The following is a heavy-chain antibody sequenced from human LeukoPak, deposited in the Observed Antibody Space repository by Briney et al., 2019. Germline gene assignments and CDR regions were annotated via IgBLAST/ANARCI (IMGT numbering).Heavy chain of an antibody. Sequence: GGSLRLSCVASGFTFSSYAMSWVRQAPGKGLEWVSGISGSGGSTYYADSVKGRFTISRDNSKNTLYLQVNSLRAEDTAVYYCARGPSGYHNTGGQGTLVTVSS. J-gene: IGHJ4*02. D-gene: IGHD5-12*01. CDR1: GFTFSSYA. V-gene: IGHV3-23*01. CDR2: ISGSGGST. CDR3: ARGPSGYHNT.